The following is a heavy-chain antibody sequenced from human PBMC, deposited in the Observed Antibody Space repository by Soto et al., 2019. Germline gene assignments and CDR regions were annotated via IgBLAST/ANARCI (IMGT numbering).Heavy chain of an antibody. J-gene: IGHJ4*02. V-gene: IGHV3-73*02. D-gene: IGHD5-18*01. CDR2: IRGKRGNDGT. Sequence: EVQLVESGGGLVQPGGSLKLSCAASGFAFSDSAMHWVRQASGKGPEWIGRIRGKRGNDGTAYAASVKGRFTISRDDSKTRIYLQMNSLKIGFTAVYYCTRRRDWTAVVPLDYWGQGTLVTVSS. CDR1: GFAFSDSA. CDR3: TRRRDWTAVVPLDY.